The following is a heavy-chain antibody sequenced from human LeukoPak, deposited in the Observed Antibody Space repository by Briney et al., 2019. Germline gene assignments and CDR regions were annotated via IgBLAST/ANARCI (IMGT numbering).Heavy chain of an antibody. J-gene: IGHJ4*02. CDR1: GFTFSTYW. Sequence: GGSLRLSCAASGFTFSTYWMTWVRQAPGKGLEWVANIKQDGSERYYVDSVKGRFTISRDNAKNSLYLQMNSLRAEDTAMYYCARDFRFLDDYWGQGTLVTVSS. V-gene: IGHV3-7*01. CDR2: IKQDGSER. D-gene: IGHD3-3*01. CDR3: ARDFRFLDDY.